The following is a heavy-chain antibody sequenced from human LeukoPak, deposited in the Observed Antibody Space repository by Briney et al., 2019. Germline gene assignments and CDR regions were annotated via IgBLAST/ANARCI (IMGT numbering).Heavy chain of an antibody. D-gene: IGHD6-19*01. Sequence: ASVKVSCKISEYSLSDLSIHWVRDAPGAGLEWMGGFDSENNKMVYSQKFQGRVTMTEDTSADTAYMELNSLRSEDTAVYFCATYRVYRSSGRSWGFFDYWGQGTLVIVSS. CDR2: FDSENNKM. CDR1: EYSLSDLS. V-gene: IGHV1-24*01. J-gene: IGHJ4*02. CDR3: ATYRVYRSSGRSWGFFDY.